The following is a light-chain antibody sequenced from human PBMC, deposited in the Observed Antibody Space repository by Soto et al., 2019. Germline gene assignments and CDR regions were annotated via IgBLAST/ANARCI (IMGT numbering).Light chain of an antibody. CDR3: QQRNNSPPIT. V-gene: IGKV3-11*01. CDR1: QSVSSR. Sequence: EIVLTQSPATLSVSPGERVTLSCRASQSVSSRLAWYHQKPGQAPRLLIYDASNRATGIPARFSGSGSGTDFTTTISSRVHEDFAVSYCQQRNNSPPITFGQGTRVDIK. J-gene: IGKJ5*01. CDR2: DAS.